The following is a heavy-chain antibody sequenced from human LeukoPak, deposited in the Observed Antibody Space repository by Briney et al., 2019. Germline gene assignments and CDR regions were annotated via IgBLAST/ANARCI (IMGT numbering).Heavy chain of an antibody. CDR2: IYPRDGST. J-gene: IGHJ4*02. CDR1: GYTFTSNY. V-gene: IGHV1-46*01. Sequence: ASVKVSCKASGYTFTSNYIHWVRQAPGQGLEWMGMIYPRDGSTSYAQKFQGRVTVTRDTSTSTVHMELSGLRSEDTAVYYCARDLLTYYPSGTTGYYFDCWGQGTLVTVSS. D-gene: IGHD3-10*01. CDR3: ARDLLTYYPSGTTGYYFDC.